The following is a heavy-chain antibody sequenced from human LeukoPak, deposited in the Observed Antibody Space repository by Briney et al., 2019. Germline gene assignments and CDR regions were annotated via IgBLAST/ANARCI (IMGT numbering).Heavy chain of an antibody. CDR1: GFTFSSYA. CDR2: ISGSGGST. D-gene: IGHD6-19*01. J-gene: IGHJ6*02. Sequence: GGSLRLSCAASGFTFSSYAMSWVRQAPGKGLEWVSAISGSGGSTYYADSVKGRFTISRDNSKNTLYLQMNSLRAEDTAVYYCANRLEQWLVGGYYGMDVWGQGTTVTVPS. V-gene: IGHV3-23*01. CDR3: ANRLEQWLVGGYYGMDV.